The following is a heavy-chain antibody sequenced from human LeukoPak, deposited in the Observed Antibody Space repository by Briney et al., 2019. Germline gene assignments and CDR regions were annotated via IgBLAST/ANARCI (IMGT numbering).Heavy chain of an antibody. CDR2: IKSKTDGGTT. V-gene: IGHV3-15*07. D-gene: IGHD3-22*01. CDR3: TTDGDYYDSSTNFDY. Sequence: SLRLXXAASGXAXSNAWMNWVRQAPGKGMEWVGRIKSKTDGGTTDYAAPVKGRFTISRDDSKDTLYLQMNSLKTEDTAVYYCTTDGDYYDSSTNFDYWGQGTLVTVSS. CDR1: GXAXSNAW. J-gene: IGHJ4*02.